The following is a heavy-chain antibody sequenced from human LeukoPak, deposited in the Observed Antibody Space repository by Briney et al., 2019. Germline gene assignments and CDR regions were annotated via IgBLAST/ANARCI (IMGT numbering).Heavy chain of an antibody. CDR3: ARDDRYYDILTGYSDYYYGMDV. CDR1: GFTFSSYS. D-gene: IGHD3-9*01. J-gene: IGHJ6*02. Sequence: GGSLRLSCAASGFTFSSYSMNWVRQAPGKGLEWVXYXXXXXXTIYYADSVKGRFTISRDNAKNSLYLQMNSLRDEDTAVYYCARDDRYYDILTGYSDYYYGMDVWGQGTTVTVSS. CDR2: XXXXXXTI. V-gene: IGHV3-48*02.